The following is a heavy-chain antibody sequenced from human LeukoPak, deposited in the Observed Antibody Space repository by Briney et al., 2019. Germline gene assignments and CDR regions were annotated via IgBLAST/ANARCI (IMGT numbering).Heavy chain of an antibody. D-gene: IGHD6-19*01. J-gene: IGHJ4*02. CDR3: ARAPSEDSSGQVAHY. CDR1: GYTFTSYG. Sequence: ASVKVSCKASGYTFTSYGISWVRQAPGQGLEWMGWISAYNGNTNYAQKLQGRVTMTTDTSTSTAYMELRSLRSDDTAVYYCARAPSEDSSGQVAHYWGQGTLVTVSS. CDR2: ISAYNGNT. V-gene: IGHV1-18*01.